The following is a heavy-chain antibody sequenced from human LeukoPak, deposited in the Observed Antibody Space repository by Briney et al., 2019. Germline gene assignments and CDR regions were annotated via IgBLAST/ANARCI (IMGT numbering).Heavy chain of an antibody. V-gene: IGHV1-46*01. CDR3: ARQTDSSSWIHPRYYFDY. CDR2: INPSGGST. CDR1: GYTFTSYY. Sequence: GASVKVSCKASGYTFTSYYMHWVRQAPGQGLEWMGIINPSGGSTSYAQKLQGRVTMTRDTSTSTVYMELSSLRSEDTAVYYCARQTDSSSWIHPRYYFDYWSQGTLVTVSS. D-gene: IGHD6-13*01. J-gene: IGHJ4*02.